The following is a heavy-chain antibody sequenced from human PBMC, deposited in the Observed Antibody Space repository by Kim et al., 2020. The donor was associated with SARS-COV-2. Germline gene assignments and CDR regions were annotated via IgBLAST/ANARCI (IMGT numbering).Heavy chain of an antibody. CDR1: GGSISSYY. CDR3: ARGGRLPIAALDWFDP. CDR2: IYYSGST. D-gene: IGHD6-6*01. J-gene: IGHJ5*02. Sequence: SETLSLTCTVSGGSISSYYWSWIRQPPGKGLEWIGYIYYSGSTNYNPSLKSRVTISVDTSKNQFSLKLSSVTAADTAVYYCARGGRLPIAALDWFDPWGQGTLVTVSS. V-gene: IGHV4-59*01.